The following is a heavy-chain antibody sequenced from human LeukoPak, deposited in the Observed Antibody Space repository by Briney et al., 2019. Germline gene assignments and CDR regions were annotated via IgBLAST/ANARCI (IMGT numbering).Heavy chain of an antibody. V-gene: IGHV5-51*01. D-gene: IGHD3-10*01. J-gene: IGHJ4*02. CDR2: IYPGDSDT. CDR1: GYSFTSYW. Sequence: GESLKISCKGSGYSFTSYWIGWVRQMPGKGLEWMGIIYPGDSDTRYSPSFQGQVTISADKSISTAYLRWSSLKASDTAMYYCARHIEFGDRYFDYWGQGTLVTVSS. CDR3: ARHIEFGDRYFDY.